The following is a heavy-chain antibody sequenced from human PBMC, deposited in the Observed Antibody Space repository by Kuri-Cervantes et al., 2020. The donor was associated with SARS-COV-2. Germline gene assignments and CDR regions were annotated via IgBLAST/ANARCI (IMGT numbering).Heavy chain of an antibody. D-gene: IGHD2-2*01. Sequence: ASVKVSCKASGYSFTSYYINWVRRAPGQGLEWMGWINVNNRATSYAQKFQGRVTMTRDTSVLTAYMELSSLRSDDTAVFYCARSPSAITNSYNYYYYMDVWGKGTAVTVSS. CDR2: INVNNRAT. V-gene: IGHV1-2*02. CDR3: ARSPSAITNSYNYYYYMDV. CDR1: GYSFTSYY. J-gene: IGHJ6*03.